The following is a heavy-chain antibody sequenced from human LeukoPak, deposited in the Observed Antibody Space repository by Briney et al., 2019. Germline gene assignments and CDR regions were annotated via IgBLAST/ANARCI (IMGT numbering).Heavy chain of an antibody. CDR1: GGTLSSYT. V-gene: IGHV1-69*02. J-gene: IGHJ4*02. CDR3: ARLNCSSTSCPMYFDY. Sequence: SVKVSCKASGGTLSSYTISWVRQAPGQGLEWMGRIIPILGIANYAQKFQGRVTITADKSTSTAYMELSSLRSEDTAVYYCARLNCSSTSCPMYFDYWGQGTLVTVSS. CDR2: IIPILGIA. D-gene: IGHD2-2*01.